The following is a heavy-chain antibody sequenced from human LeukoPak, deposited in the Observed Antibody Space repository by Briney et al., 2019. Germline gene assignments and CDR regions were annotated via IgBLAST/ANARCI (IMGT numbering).Heavy chain of an antibody. CDR3: ARGWYYDSSGSDAFDI. CDR1: DGSINTYY. Sequence: SETLSLTCTVSDGSINTYYWSWLRQPPGKGLEWIAYIFYSGSTDYNPSLKSRVTISIDTSRNQFSLKVTSVTAADTAVYYCARGWYYDSSGSDAFDIWGQGTMVTVSS. CDR2: IFYSGST. V-gene: IGHV4-59*01. J-gene: IGHJ3*02. D-gene: IGHD3-22*01.